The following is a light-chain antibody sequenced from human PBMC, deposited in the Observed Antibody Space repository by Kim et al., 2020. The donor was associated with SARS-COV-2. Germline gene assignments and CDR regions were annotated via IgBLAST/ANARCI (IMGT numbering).Light chain of an antibody. CDR3: AAWDDSLNGWV. CDR2: SNN. Sequence: GQTVTISVAGSSSKIGSNTVNWYQQPPGTAPKLLIYSNNQRPSGVPDRFSGSKSGTSASLAISGLQSEDEADYYCAAWDDSLNGWVFGGGTKLTVL. V-gene: IGLV1-44*01. J-gene: IGLJ3*02. CDR1: SSKIGSNT.